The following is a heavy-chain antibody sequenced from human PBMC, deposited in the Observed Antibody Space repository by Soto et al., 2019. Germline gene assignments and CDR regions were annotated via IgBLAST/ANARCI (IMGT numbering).Heavy chain of an antibody. CDR1: GGSISSGGYY. CDR2: IYYSGST. Sequence: QVQLQESGPGLVKPSQTLSLTCTVSGGSISSGGYYWSWIRQHPGKGLEWIGYIYYSGSTYYNPSLKSXXTXSXITSKNQFSLKLSSVTAADTAVYYCARASIRGGYDLWGQGTLVTVSS. CDR3: ARASIRGGYDL. D-gene: IGHD5-12*01. J-gene: IGHJ4*02. V-gene: IGHV4-31*03.